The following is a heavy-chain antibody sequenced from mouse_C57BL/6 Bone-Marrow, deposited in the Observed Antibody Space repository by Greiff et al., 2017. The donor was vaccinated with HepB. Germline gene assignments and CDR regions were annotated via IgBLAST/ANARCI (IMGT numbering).Heavy chain of an antibody. Sequence: QVQLQQSGAELARPGASVKLSCKASGYTFTSYGISWVKQRTGQGLEWIGEIYPRSGNTYYNEKFKGKATLTADKSSSTAYMELRSLTSEDSAVYFCARSGDGLTGAYWGQGTLVTVSA. CDR1: GYTFTSYG. CDR2: IYPRSGNT. J-gene: IGHJ3*01. V-gene: IGHV1-81*01. CDR3: ARSGDGLTGAY. D-gene: IGHD2-3*01.